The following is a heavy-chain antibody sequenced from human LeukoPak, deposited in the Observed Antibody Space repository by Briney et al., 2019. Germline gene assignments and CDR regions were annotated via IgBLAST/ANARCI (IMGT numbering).Heavy chain of an antibody. J-gene: IGHJ4*02. CDR2: IYYSGST. V-gene: IGHV4-59*01. D-gene: IGHD6-19*01. Sequence: PSETLSLTCTVSGGSISNYYWSWIRQPPGKGLEWIGYIYYSGSTNYNPSLKSRVTISVDTSKNQFSLKLSSVTAADTAVYYCARQYSSGSDFDYWGQGTLVTVSS. CDR1: GGSISNYY. CDR3: ARQYSSGSDFDY.